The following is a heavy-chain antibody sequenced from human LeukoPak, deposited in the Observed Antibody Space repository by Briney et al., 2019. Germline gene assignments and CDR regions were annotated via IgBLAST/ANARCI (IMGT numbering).Heavy chain of an antibody. CDR2: LLYEVRNT. CDR1: WFPFWNFV. V-gene: IGHV3-30*04. Sequence: GRSLGLFCLASWFPFWNFVMQWVRPAPGKGVGWVAVLLYEVRNTSHADYVKARFTASRDKSQNTLYLQMNSLREDDTALYYCAKGDVVAPTDYGGQATLITASS. CDR3: AKGDVVAPTDY. J-gene: IGHJ4*01. D-gene: IGHD2-21*01.